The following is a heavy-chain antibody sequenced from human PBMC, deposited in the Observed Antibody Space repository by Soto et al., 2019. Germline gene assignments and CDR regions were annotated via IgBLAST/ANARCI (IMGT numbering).Heavy chain of an antibody. D-gene: IGHD5-12*01. Sequence: QITLKESGPTLVRPPQTLTLTCTFSGCPRTSGVGVGWLRKPPGKALEWLALIYWDDDKRHTPSLKNRLTITKDTSKNQVVLTVTIVGPVDTATYFCAHIDPEIVTVGGHGGFDYWGQGTLVSVSS. CDR3: AHIDPEIVTVGGHGGFDY. J-gene: IGHJ4*02. V-gene: IGHV2-5*02. CDR1: GCPRTSGVG. CDR2: IYWDDDK.